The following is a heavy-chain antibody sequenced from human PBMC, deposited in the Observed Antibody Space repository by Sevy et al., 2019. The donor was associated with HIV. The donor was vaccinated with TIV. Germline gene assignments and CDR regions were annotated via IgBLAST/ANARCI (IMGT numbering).Heavy chain of an antibody. J-gene: IGHJ4*02. CDR1: GYTFSGYY. CDR2: INPDSGGT. V-gene: IGHV1-2*04. D-gene: IGHD1-20*01. Sequence: ASVKVACKASGYTFSGYYMHWVRQAPGQGLEWMGWINPDSGGTQFAQKFQGWVTMTRDTSISTAYMALSRLTYDDTAVYYCGRVVGYNWTDESFEFDYWCQGSLVTASS. CDR3: GRVVGYNWTDESFEFDY.